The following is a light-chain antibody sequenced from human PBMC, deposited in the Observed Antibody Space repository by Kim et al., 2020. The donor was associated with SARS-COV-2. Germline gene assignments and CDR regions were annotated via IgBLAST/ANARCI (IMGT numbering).Light chain of an antibody. CDR2: DTS. Sequence: ASVGDRVPITCRARESVGSWLAWYQQKPGTAPKLLIYDTSTLQSGVPSRFSGSGTGTFFTLAISSLQPGDFATYYCQQYQASPYTFGQGTKLEI. J-gene: IGKJ2*01. CDR3: QQYQASPYT. CDR1: ESVGSW. V-gene: IGKV1-5*01.